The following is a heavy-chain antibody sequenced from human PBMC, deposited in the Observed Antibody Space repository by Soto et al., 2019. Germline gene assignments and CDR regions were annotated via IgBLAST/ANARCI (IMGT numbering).Heavy chain of an antibody. V-gene: IGHV4-59*02. CDR3: ARVGAKTYGSGSYYLYYYYGMDV. CDR2: TSYTGNT. CDR1: GGSVTSHH. J-gene: IGHJ6*02. D-gene: IGHD3-10*01. Sequence: SETLSLTCFVSGGSVTSHHWSWIRQFPGQGLEWIAYTSYTGNTNYNPSLKSRVTISVDTSKNQFSLKLSSVTAADTAVYYCARVGAKTYGSGSYYLYYYYGMDVWGQGTTVTVSS.